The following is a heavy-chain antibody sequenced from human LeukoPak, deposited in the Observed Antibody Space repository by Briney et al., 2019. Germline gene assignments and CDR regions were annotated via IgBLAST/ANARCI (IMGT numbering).Heavy chain of an antibody. D-gene: IGHD3-9*01. CDR1: GFTFSVYG. V-gene: IGHV3-30*02. CDR3: AKVRYDILIDKTQDPIDY. Sequence: PGGSLRLSCAASGFTFSVYGMHWVRQAPGKGLEWVAFIRYDGSNKYYADSVKGRFTISRDNAKNTLYLQMITLRAEDTAVYYCAKVRYDILIDKTQDPIDYWGQGTLVTVSS. CDR2: IRYDGSNK. J-gene: IGHJ4*02.